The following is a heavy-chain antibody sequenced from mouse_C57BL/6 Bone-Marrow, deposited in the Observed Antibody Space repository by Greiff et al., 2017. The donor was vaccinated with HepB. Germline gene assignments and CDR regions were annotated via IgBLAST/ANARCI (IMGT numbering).Heavy chain of an antibody. J-gene: IGHJ1*03. V-gene: IGHV1-78*01. D-gene: IGHD1-1*01. CDR2: IYPRDGST. Sequence: VQLQQSDAELVKPGASVKISCKVSGYTFTDHTIHWMKQRPEQGLEWMGYIYPRDGSTKYNEKFKGKATLTAAKSSTTAYMQINSLTSEDSAVYFCARGDYGSSYVYWYFDVWGTGTTVTVSS. CDR3: ARGDYGSSYVYWYFDV. CDR1: GYTFTDHT.